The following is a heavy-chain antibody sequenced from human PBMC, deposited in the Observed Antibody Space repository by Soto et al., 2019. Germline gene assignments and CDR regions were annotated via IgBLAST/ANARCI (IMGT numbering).Heavy chain of an antibody. CDR1: GGSINSGDYF. Sequence: SSETLSLTCTVSGGSINSGDYFWSWIRQHPGKGLEWIGYIYYSGSTYYNPSLKSRVTISVGKSKKYFSLKLSSVTAADTAVYYCARDASTSWHYFHYWGQGTLVAVSS. CDR2: IYYSGST. D-gene: IGHD6-13*01. V-gene: IGHV4-31*03. CDR3: ARDASTSWHYFHY. J-gene: IGHJ4*02.